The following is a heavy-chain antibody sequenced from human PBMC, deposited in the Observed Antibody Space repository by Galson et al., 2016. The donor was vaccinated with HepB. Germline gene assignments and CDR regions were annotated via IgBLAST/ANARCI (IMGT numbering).Heavy chain of an antibody. D-gene: IGHD3-3*01. J-gene: IGHJ4*02. V-gene: IGHV3-23*01. Sequence: SLRLSCAASGFTFSSCAMSWVRQAPGKGLEWISTVGGAGTTYYADSVKGRLTIPRDNSNNTLFLQMNSLRAEDTAVYYCAKVPQRWRSGSFYFDYWGQGTLVTVSS. CDR2: VGGAGTT. CDR1: GFTFSSCA. CDR3: AKVPQRWRSGSFYFDY.